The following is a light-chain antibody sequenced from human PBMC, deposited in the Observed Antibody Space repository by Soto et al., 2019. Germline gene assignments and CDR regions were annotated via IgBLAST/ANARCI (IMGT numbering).Light chain of an antibody. CDR3: LLSYNGPYV. J-gene: IGLJ1*01. V-gene: IGLV7-46*01. CDR1: TGAVTNGHY. CDR2: DTT. Sequence: QAVVTQGPSLTVSPGGTVTLTCASSTGAVTNGHYPYWFQQKPGQAPRTLIYDTTHRHSWTPARFSGSLLGGKAALTLSGAQPEDEAEYYCLLSYNGPYVFGTGTKVTVL.